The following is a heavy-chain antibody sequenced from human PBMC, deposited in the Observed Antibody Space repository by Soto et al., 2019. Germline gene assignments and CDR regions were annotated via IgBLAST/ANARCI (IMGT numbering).Heavy chain of an antibody. CDR3: AKDGSYDFWRGDFDV. J-gene: IGHJ6*02. D-gene: IGHD3-3*01. CDR2: ISGSGVHT. V-gene: IGHV3-23*01. CDR1: GFTFSIYA. Sequence: GGSLRLSCEASGFTFSIYAMTWVRQAPGKGLEWVSSISGSGVHTCYADSVKGRFAISRDNSKNTLSLQMNSLRAEDTALYYCAKDGSYDFWRGDFDVWGQGATVTVSS.